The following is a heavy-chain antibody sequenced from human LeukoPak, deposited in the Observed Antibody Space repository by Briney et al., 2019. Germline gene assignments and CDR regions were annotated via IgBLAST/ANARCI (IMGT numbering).Heavy chain of an antibody. V-gene: IGHV4-59*12. CDR1: GGSLIPYY. Sequence: SETLSLTCTVSGGSLIPYYWSWIRQPPGKGLEWIGYIYHSGTTNYSPPLKGRATLSVDTSKNQFSLKLSSVTAADTAVYYCAREGAVAGTSGFDYWGQGTLVTVSS. D-gene: IGHD6-19*01. CDR3: AREGAVAGTSGFDY. J-gene: IGHJ4*02. CDR2: IYHSGTT.